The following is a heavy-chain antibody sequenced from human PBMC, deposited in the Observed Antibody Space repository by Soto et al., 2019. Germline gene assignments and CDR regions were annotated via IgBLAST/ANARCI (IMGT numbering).Heavy chain of an antibody. CDR2: IDPSDSYT. CDR3: ARHYSHYYDSSGYYYFDY. D-gene: IGHD3-22*01. J-gene: IGHJ4*02. CDR1: GYSFTSYW. V-gene: IGHV5-10-1*01. Sequence: PGESLKISCKGSGYSFTSYWISWVRQMPGKGLEWMGRIDPSDSYTNYSPSFQGHVTISADKSISTAYLQWSSLKASDTAMYYCARHYSHYYDSSGYYYFDYWGQGTLVTVSS.